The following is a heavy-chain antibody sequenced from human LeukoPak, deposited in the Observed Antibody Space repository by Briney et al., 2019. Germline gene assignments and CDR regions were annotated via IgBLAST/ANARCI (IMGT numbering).Heavy chain of an antibody. CDR3: AGDSYGYEAFDI. V-gene: IGHV3-21*01. J-gene: IGHJ3*02. CDR1: GFTFSSYS. CDR2: ISSSSSYI. D-gene: IGHD5-18*01. Sequence: GGSLRLSCAASGFTFSSYSMNWVRQAPGKGLEWVSSISSSSSYIYYADSVKGRFTISRDNAKNSLYLQMNSLRAEDTAVYYCAGDSYGYEAFDIWGQGTMVTVSS.